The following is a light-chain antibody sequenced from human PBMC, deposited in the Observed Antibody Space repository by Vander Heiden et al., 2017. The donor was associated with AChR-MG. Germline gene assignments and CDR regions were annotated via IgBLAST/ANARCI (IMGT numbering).Light chain of an antibody. Sequence: QPALTQPPSASGSPGQSVTISCTRTSSEVGGYNYVSWYQQHPGKAPNLMIYEVSQRPSGVPDRFSGSKSGNTASLTVSGLQAEDEADYYCSSFAGSSHVFGTGTKVTVL. CDR1: SSEVGGYNY. CDR3: SSFAGSSHV. J-gene: IGLJ1*01. CDR2: EVS. V-gene: IGLV2-8*01.